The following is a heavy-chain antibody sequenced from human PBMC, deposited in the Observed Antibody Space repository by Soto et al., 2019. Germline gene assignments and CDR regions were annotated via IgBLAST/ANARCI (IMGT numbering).Heavy chain of an antibody. V-gene: IGHV4-59*08. Sequence: LEPLSLTWTVAGGSSSNYYWRWIRQTTGKGLEWIGYIYYSGSTNYNPSLKSRVTISVDTSKNQFSLKLNSMTAADTAVYYCARHNYGSGSTYFDYWVQGTLVTVSS. CDR1: GGSSSNYY. J-gene: IGHJ4*02. D-gene: IGHD3-10*01. CDR3: ARHNYGSGSTYFDY. CDR2: IYYSGST.